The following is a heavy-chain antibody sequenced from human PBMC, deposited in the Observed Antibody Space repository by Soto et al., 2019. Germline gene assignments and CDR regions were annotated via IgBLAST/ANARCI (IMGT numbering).Heavy chain of an antibody. CDR1: GFNFGSYA. CDR2: ISYDGRKK. D-gene: IGHD2-2*02. V-gene: IGHV3-30*04. Sequence: GRSLRLSCAASGFNFGSYAIHWALQAPGKGLESVAVISYDGRKKDYSDSVKGRFTISRVNSNNTVYLQLIGLRSADKTVYYCARGCSSNDCYTNYYYYYAMDVWGHGTTVTASS. CDR3: ARGCSSNDCYTNYYYYYAMDV. J-gene: IGHJ6*02.